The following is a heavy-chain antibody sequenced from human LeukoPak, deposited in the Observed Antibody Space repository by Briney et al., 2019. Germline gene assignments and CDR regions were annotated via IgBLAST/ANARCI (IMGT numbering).Heavy chain of an antibody. V-gene: IGHV4-4*02. CDR2: IYHSGST. D-gene: IGHD3-16*01. Sequence: PSGTLSLTCAVSGGSISSSNWWSWVRQPPGKGLEWIGEIYHSGSTNYNPSLKSRVTISVDKSKNQFSLKLSSVTAADTAVYYCARAYDGSGSPLDYWGQGTLVTVSS. CDR3: ARAYDGSGSPLDY. J-gene: IGHJ4*02. CDR1: GGSISSSNW.